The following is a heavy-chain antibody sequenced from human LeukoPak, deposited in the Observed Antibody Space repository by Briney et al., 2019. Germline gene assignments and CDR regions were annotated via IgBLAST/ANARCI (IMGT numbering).Heavy chain of an antibody. V-gene: IGHV3-30-3*02. D-gene: IGHD3-10*01. CDR3: AKCPYDSGSYPDY. CDR2: ISHDGNNK. Sequence: GRSLRLSCAASGFTFSSNVMHWVRQAPGKGLEWVTVISHDGNNKNYADSVKGRFTISRDNSKNTLDLQMNSLRAEDTALYYCAKCPYDSGSYPDYWGQGTLVTVSS. CDR1: GFTFSSNV. J-gene: IGHJ4*02.